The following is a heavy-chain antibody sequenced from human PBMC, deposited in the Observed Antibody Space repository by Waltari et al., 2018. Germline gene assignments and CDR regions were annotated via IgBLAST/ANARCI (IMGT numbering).Heavy chain of an antibody. CDR2: ISYSGTT. D-gene: IGHD3-3*01. CDR1: GGSISSGSYY. CDR3: ARYYGNGEGWLDP. Sequence: QLQLQESGPGLVKPSETLSLTCTVSGGSISSGSYYWGWIRQPPGKGLESIGYISYSGTTYYNWALKSRVTMSVDTSRDQYSLGLRSVAAADTAVYYCARYYGNGEGWLDPWGQGTLVTVSS. J-gene: IGHJ5*02. V-gene: IGHV4-39*07.